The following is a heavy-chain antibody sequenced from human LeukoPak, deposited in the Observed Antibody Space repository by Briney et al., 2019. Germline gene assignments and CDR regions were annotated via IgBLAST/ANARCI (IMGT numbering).Heavy chain of an antibody. CDR3: ARDRATGTTGGGSFDP. V-gene: IGHV4-38-2*02. D-gene: IGHD1-1*01. CDR1: GYSISSGYY. J-gene: IGHJ5*02. Sequence: SGTLSLTCAVSGYSISSGYYWGWIRQPPGKGLEWMGSIYHSGSTYYNPSLKSRVTISVDTSKNQFSLKLSSVTAADTAVYYCARDRATGTTGGGSFDPWGQGTLVTVSS. CDR2: IYHSGST.